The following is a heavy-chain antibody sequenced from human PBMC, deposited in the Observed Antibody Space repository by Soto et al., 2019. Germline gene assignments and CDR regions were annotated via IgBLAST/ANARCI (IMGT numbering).Heavy chain of an antibody. V-gene: IGHV1-69*08. CDR1: RDTFSSYN. Sequence: QVQLVQSGAEVKKPGSSVKVSCKASRDTFSSYNINWVRQAPGQGLEWMGRIIPVLDKTTHAQKFQGRVTIAADKSRSTANMELSSLRSDDTAVYYCATEPPYSNYRFDSWGQGTLVTVSS. D-gene: IGHD4-4*01. CDR3: ATEPPYSNYRFDS. CDR2: IIPVLDKT. J-gene: IGHJ5*01.